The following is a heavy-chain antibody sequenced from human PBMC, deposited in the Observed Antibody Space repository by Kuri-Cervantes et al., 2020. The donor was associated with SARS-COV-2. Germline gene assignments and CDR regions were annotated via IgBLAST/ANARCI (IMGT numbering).Heavy chain of an antibody. Sequence: GGSLRLSCAASGFSFSNYAMHWVRQAPGKGLGWVAIISYDGGYENYADSVQGRFTISRDNDKHTLYLQVNSVKTEDTAVYYCARDPYVGSGYYLLDFWGQGTLVTVSS. CDR2: ISYDGGYE. CDR3: ARDPYVGSGYYLLDF. CDR1: GFSFSNYA. D-gene: IGHD3-22*01. V-gene: IGHV3-30*03. J-gene: IGHJ4*02.